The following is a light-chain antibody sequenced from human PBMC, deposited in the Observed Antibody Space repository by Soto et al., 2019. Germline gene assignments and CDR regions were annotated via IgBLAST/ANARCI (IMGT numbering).Light chain of an antibody. V-gene: IGKV1-39*01. CDR3: QQSYSTLIT. Sequence: DIPMSQSPSSLSASVGDRVTITCQASQNINNYLNWSQQKPGRAPKLLIYAASSMHSGVASMCSSSGSRTDFTLIISILQPEDFVNYYCQQSYSTLITFGQGTRLEIK. CDR1: QNINNY. J-gene: IGKJ5*01. CDR2: AAS.